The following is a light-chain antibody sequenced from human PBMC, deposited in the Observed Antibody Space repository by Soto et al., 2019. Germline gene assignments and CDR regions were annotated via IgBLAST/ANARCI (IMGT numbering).Light chain of an antibody. CDR1: SANIGAGYD. V-gene: IGLV1-40*01. J-gene: IGLJ2*01. CDR2: GSN. Sequence: QSVLTQPPSLSGAPGQRVAISCSGSSANIGAGYDVHWYHQLPGTAPKLLISGSNNRPSGVPDRFSGSTSGTSASLAITGLQAQYEGDYYCQAYDSSLGGFVVFGGGTKLTVL. CDR3: QAYDSSLGGFVV.